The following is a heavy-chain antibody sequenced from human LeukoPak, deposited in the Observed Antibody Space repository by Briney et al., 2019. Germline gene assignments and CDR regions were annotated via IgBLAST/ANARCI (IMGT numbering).Heavy chain of an antibody. Sequence: PSETLSLTCAVYGGSFSGYYWSWIRQPPGKGLEWIGEINHSGSTNYNPSLKSRVTISVDTSKNQFSLKLSSVTAADTAVYYCASIVVVTATNYFGYWGQGTLVTVSS. CDR3: ASIVVVTATNYFGY. V-gene: IGHV4-34*01. D-gene: IGHD2-21*02. J-gene: IGHJ4*02. CDR2: INHSGST. CDR1: GGSFSGYY.